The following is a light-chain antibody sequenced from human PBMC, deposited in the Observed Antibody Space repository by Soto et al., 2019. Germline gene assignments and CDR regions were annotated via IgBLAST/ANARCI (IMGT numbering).Light chain of an antibody. CDR3: ISHAGSINLV. J-gene: IGLJ2*01. CDR1: SSDVGGYNY. CDR2: EVS. V-gene: IGLV2-8*01. Sequence: QSALTQPPSASGSPGQSVTISCTGTSSDVGGYNYVSWYQQHPGKAPKLMIYEVSKRPSGVPDRFSGSKSGNTASLTVSGLQPEDEADYYCISHAGSINLVFGGGTKLTVL.